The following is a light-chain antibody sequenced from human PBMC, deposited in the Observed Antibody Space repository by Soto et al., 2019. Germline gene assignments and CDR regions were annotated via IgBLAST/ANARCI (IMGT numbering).Light chain of an antibody. Sequence: DIQMTQSPSSLSASVGDRVTITCRASQSISSYLNWYRQKPGKAPKLLIYAASSLQSGVPSRFSGSGSGTDFTLTISSLQPEDFATYYCQQSYSTPPVFGPGTKVDIK. CDR1: QSISSY. J-gene: IGKJ3*01. CDR2: AAS. V-gene: IGKV1-39*01. CDR3: QQSYSTPPV.